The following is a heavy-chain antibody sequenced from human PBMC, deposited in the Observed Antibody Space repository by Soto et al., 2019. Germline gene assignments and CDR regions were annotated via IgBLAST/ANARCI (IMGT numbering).Heavy chain of an antibody. CDR1: GYSFSSYW. CDR2: IYPGDSDT. Sequence: GGSLKISCKGSGYSFSSYWIGWVRQMPGKGLEWMGIIYPGDSDTRYSPSFQGQVTISADKSISTAYLQWSSLKASDTAMYYCARRLYSSSWYDAFDIWGQGTMVTVS. D-gene: IGHD6-13*01. CDR3: ARRLYSSSWYDAFDI. V-gene: IGHV5-51*01. J-gene: IGHJ3*02.